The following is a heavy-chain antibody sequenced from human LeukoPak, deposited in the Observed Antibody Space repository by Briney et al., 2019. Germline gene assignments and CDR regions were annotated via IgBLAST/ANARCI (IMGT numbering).Heavy chain of an antibody. CDR3: ARIERSSYSLGFDY. V-gene: IGHV4-31*03. D-gene: IGHD6-6*01. Sequence: SETLSLTCTVSGGSISSSGYYWSWIRQHPGKGLEWIGHIYYSGTSFYNPSLTSRVTISVDTSKNQFSLKLTSVNDADTAVYYCARIERSSYSLGFDYWGQGTLVTVSS. J-gene: IGHJ4*02. CDR2: IYYSGTS. CDR1: GGSISSSGYY.